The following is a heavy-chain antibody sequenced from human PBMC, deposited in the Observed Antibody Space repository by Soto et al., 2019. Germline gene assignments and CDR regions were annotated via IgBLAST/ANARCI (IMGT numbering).Heavy chain of an antibody. V-gene: IGHV4-30-2*01. CDR3: ARTGSRYGANAFDI. Sequence: QLHLQESGSGLVKPSQTLSLTCAVSGGSISSSPYSWSWIRQPPGQGLEWIGYILQSGSAYYNPSLNSRATISVDTSKNQFSLNLSSMTAADTAVYYCARTGSRYGANAFDIWGQGTIVTVSS. CDR1: GGSISSSPYS. J-gene: IGHJ3*02. D-gene: IGHD5-18*01. CDR2: ILQSGSA.